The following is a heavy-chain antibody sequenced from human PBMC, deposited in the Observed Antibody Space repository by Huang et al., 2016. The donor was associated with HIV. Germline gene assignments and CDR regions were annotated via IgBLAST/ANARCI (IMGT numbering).Heavy chain of an antibody. CDR1: GAFISSTNDY. V-gene: IGHV4-39*01. J-gene: IGHJ4*02. CDR2: VYQSGSN. Sequence: QLQLQESGPGQVKPSETLSLTCTVSGAFISSTNDYWGWIRQSPGKGLEGVGSVYQSGSNNDNPSLKSRVTLSVDTSRNQFSLRLNSVTAADTAVYYCASQHIGAAATWFWGRGTQVAVSS. D-gene: IGHD6-13*01. CDR3: ASQHIGAAATWF.